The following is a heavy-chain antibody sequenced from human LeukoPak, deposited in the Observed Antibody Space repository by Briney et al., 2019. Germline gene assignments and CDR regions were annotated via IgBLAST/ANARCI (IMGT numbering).Heavy chain of an antibody. CDR2: ISGSGGST. V-gene: IGHV3-23*01. CDR1: GFTFSSYA. CDR3: ARESPMGYCSGGSCYEYYFDY. D-gene: IGHD2-15*01. J-gene: IGHJ4*02. Sequence: GGSLRLSCAASGFTFSSYAMSWVRQAPGKGLEWVSAISGSGGSTYYADSVKGRFTISRDNAKNSLYLQMNSLRAEDTAVYYCARESPMGYCSGGSCYEYYFDYWGQGTLVTVSS.